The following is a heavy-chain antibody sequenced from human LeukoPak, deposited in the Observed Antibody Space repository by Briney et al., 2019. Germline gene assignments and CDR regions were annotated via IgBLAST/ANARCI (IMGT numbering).Heavy chain of an antibody. D-gene: IGHD1-26*01. J-gene: IGHJ4*02. CDR2: IYYSGST. V-gene: IGHV4-59*01. CDR3: ARDGVGASGY. CDR1: GGSISSYY. Sequence: SETLSLTCTVSGGSISSYYWSWIRQPPGKGLEWIGYIYYSGSTNYNPSLKSRVTISVDTSKNQFSLKLSSVTAADTAVYYCARDGVGASGYWGRGTLVTVSS.